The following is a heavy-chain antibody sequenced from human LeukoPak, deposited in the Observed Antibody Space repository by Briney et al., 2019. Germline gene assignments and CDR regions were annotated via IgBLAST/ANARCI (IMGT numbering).Heavy chain of an antibody. V-gene: IGHV4-59*08. Sequence: SETLSLTCTVSGRSIGTYYWGWIRQSPGKGLEWIGYIYVTGTTRYNPYLQSRVTISVDTSRNQFFLKMSSVTAADTAVYYCARHIGGGIEDMDVWGKGTKVTVSS. CDR3: ARHIGGGIEDMDV. J-gene: IGHJ6*03. CDR1: GRSIGTYY. CDR2: IYVTGTT. D-gene: IGHD3-16*02.